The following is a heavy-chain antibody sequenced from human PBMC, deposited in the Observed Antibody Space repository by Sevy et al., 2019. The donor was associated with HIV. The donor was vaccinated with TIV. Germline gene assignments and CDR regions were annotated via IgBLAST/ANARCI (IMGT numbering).Heavy chain of an antibody. D-gene: IGHD6-13*01. CDR3: RENSDGRHSREQLVQQRGHRRVEGRGVNFGGEGWGGHYDEAEIGYYYYYNYMDV. CDR2: ISGFGSRT. J-gene: IGHJ6*03. Sequence: GGSLRLSCAASGFSFSDYAMNWVRQAPGKGLEWVAGISGFGSRTYYTDSVKGRVTISRDNSKNTLYLQLNTLRVEDTPYRQGRENSDGRHSREQLVQQRGHRRVEGRGVNFGGEGWGGHYDEAEIGYYYYYNYMDVWGKGTTVTVSS. CDR1: GFSFSDYA. V-gene: IGHV3-23*01.